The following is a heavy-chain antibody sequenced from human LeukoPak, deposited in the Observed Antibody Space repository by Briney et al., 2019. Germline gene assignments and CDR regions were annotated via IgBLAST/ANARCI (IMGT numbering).Heavy chain of an antibody. Sequence: GGSLRLSCAASGFTVSSNYMSWVRQAPGKGLEWVSVIYSGGTTYYADSVKGRFTISRDNSKNTLYFQMNSLRAEDTAVYFCARAGRFGESFRDYYYYIDVWGKGTTVTVSS. CDR1: GFTVSSNY. CDR2: IYSGGTT. V-gene: IGHV3-66*01. D-gene: IGHD3-10*01. J-gene: IGHJ6*03. CDR3: ARAGRFGESFRDYYYYIDV.